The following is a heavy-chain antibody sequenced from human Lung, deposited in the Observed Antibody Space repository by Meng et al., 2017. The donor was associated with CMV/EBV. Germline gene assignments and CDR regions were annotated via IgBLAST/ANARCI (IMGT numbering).Heavy chain of an antibody. Sequence: QLQPQESGPGLAKLSGTLSLTCTVSGGSISSSSYYWAWIRQPPGEGLEWIGSVVYSGTTYYTSSLKSRVSISVDTSKNQFSLKLSSVTAADTAVYYCARHHHSPTFDYWGQGTLVTVSS. CDR2: VVYSGTT. CDR1: GGSISSSSYY. D-gene: IGHD1-14*01. CDR3: ARHHHSPTFDY. V-gene: IGHV4-39*01. J-gene: IGHJ4*02.